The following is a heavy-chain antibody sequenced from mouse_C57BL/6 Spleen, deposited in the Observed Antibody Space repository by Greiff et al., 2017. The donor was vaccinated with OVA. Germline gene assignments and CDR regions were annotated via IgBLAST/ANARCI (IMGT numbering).Heavy chain of an antibody. Sequence: QVQLQQSGAELVKPGASVKVSCKASGYTFTSYWMHWVKPRPGQGLEWIGRIHPSASDTNYNQKFKGKATLTVDKSSSTAYMQLSSLTSEDSAVYYCAIWPFGYYGSKDWGQGTTLTVSS. CDR2: IHPSASDT. J-gene: IGHJ2*01. V-gene: IGHV1-74*01. CDR1: GYTFTSYW. D-gene: IGHD1-1*01. CDR3: AIWPFGYYGSKD.